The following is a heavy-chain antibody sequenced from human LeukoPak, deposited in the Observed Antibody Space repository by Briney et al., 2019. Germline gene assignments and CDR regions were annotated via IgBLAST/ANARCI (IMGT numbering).Heavy chain of an antibody. Sequence: PSETLSLTCAVYGGSFSGYYWSWIRQPPGKGLEWIGEINHSGSTNYNPSLKSRVTISVDTFKNQFSLKLSSVTAADTAVYYCARVYYGSGYYYYMDVWGKGTTVTISS. J-gene: IGHJ6*03. CDR1: GGSFSGYY. V-gene: IGHV4-34*01. D-gene: IGHD3-10*01. CDR2: INHSGST. CDR3: ARVYYGSGYYYYMDV.